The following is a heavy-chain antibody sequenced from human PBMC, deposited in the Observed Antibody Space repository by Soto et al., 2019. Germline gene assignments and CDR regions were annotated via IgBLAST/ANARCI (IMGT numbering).Heavy chain of an antibody. CDR3: ARVCGYCSGGSCNSIYR. CDR2: IYYSGST. Sequence: QVQLQESGPGLVKPSETLSLTCTVSGGSVSSGSFYWSWIRQPPGKGLEWIGYIYYSGSTNYNPSLKSRVTISVDTSKNQFSLRLTSVTAADTAVYYCARVCGYCSGGSCNSIYRWGHGTLVTVSA. V-gene: IGHV4-61*01. CDR1: GGSVSSGSFY. D-gene: IGHD2-15*01. J-gene: IGHJ5*02.